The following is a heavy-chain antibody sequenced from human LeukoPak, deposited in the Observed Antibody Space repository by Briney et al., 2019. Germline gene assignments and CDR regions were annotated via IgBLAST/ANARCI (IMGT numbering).Heavy chain of an antibody. CDR2: ISFSTSTI. CDR3: ARDTHYYGSGSPAFDI. J-gene: IGHJ3*02. V-gene: IGHV3-48*01. D-gene: IGHD3-10*01. Sequence: GGSLRLSCVASGFTFSSSEMNWVRQAPGKGLEWVSYISFSTSTIYYADSVKGRFTISRDNAKNAPYLQMNSLRAEDTAMYYCARDTHYYGSGSPAFDIWGQGTMVTVSS. CDR1: GFTFSSSE.